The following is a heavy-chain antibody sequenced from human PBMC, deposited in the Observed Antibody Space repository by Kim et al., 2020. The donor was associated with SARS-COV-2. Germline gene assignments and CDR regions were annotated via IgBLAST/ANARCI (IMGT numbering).Heavy chain of an antibody. V-gene: IGHV4-59*01. CDR1: GGSISSYY. CDR3: ARASPQGIFGVVTHFDY. D-gene: IGHD3-3*01. Sequence: SETLSLTCTFSGGSISSYYWSWIRQPPGKGLEWIGYIYYSGSTNYNPSLKSRVTISVDTSKNQFSLKLSSVTAADTAVYYCARASPQGIFGVVTHFDYWGQGTLVTVSS. J-gene: IGHJ4*02. CDR2: IYYSGST.